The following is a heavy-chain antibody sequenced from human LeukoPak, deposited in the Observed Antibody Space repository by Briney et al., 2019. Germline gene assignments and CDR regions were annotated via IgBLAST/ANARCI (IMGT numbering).Heavy chain of an antibody. CDR1: GYTFTNYW. V-gene: IGHV5-51*01. Sequence: GESLKISCKGSGYTFTNYWIGWVRQMPGKGLEWTGIINPGDSDTRYSPSFQGQVTISADKSISTTYLQWSSLKAADSAIYHCARGWNFDYWGQGTLVTVSS. J-gene: IGHJ4*02. D-gene: IGHD6-19*01. CDR2: INPGDSDT. CDR3: ARGWNFDY.